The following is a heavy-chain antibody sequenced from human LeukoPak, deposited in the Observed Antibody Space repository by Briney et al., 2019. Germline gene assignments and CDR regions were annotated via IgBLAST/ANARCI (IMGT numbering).Heavy chain of an antibody. CDR3: AKKNGFGEGPAFHI. CDR1: GFTVSSYS. J-gene: IGHJ3*02. V-gene: IGHV3-21*01. Sequence: PGRSLRLSCAASGFTVSSYSMNWVRQAPGKGLEWVSSISSSSSYIYYADSVKGRFTISRDNAKNSLYLQMNSLRAEDTAVYYCAKKNGFGEGPAFHIWGQGTMVTVSS. CDR2: ISSSSSYI. D-gene: IGHD3-10*01.